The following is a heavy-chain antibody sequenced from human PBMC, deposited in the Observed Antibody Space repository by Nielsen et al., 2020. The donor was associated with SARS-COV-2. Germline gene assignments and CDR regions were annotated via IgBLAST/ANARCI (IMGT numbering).Heavy chain of an antibody. CDR2: IYHSGST. V-gene: IGHV4-30-2*01. J-gene: IGHJ1*01. CDR1: GGSISSGGYS. CDR3: ARGGGVVVTASYFQH. Sequence: LRLSCAVSGGSISSGGYSWSWIRPPPGKGLEWIGYIYHSGSTYYNPSLKSRVTISVDRSKNQFSLKLSSVTAADTAVYYCARGGGVVVTASYFQHWGQGTLVTVSS. D-gene: IGHD2-21*02.